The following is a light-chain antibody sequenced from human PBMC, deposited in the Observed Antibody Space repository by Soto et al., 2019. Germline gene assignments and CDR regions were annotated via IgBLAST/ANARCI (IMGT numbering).Light chain of an antibody. CDR3: QQYGSSGT. Sequence: EIVLTHSPGTLALSPGERATLSSRASQSVSNNYLAWYQQKLGQAPRLLIYGASNRATGIPDRFSGSGSGTDFTLTISRLEPEDFAVYYCQQYGSSGTFGQGTKVDIK. CDR1: QSVSNNY. CDR2: GAS. V-gene: IGKV3-20*01. J-gene: IGKJ1*01.